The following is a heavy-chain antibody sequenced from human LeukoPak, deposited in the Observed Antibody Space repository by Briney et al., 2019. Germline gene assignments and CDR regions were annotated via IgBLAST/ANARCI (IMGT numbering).Heavy chain of an antibody. J-gene: IGHJ4*02. CDR3: AKVGISTSSFDY. CDR1: GFSFSTYT. V-gene: IGHV3-30*02. CDR2: IGYDGRNK. Sequence: PGGSLRLSCSASGFSFSTYTMNWVRQAPGKGLEWVAFIGYDGRNKYYADSVKGRFTISRDNSKNTLYLQMNSLRAEDTSVYYCAKVGISTSSFDYWGQGTLVTVSS. D-gene: IGHD2-2*01.